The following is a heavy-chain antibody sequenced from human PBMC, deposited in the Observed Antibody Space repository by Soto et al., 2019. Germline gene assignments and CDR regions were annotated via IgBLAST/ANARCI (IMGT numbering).Heavy chain of an antibody. CDR2: IIPIFGTA. CDR3: ARPQYNWNQIHYYGMDV. Sequence: ASVKVSCKASGGTFSSYAISWVRQAPGQGLEWMGGIIPIFGTANYAQKFQGRVTITADESTSTAYMELSSLRSEDTAVYYCARPQYNWNQIHYYGMDVWGQGTTVNVSS. D-gene: IGHD1-20*01. V-gene: IGHV1-69*13. CDR1: GGTFSSYA. J-gene: IGHJ6*02.